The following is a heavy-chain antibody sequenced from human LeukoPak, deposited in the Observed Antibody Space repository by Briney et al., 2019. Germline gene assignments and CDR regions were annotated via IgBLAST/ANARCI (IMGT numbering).Heavy chain of an antibody. D-gene: IGHD6-6*01. Sequence: SQTLSLTCTVSGGSISSGGYYWSWIRQPPGKGLEWIGYIYHSGSTNYNPSLKSRVTISVDTSKNQFSLKLSSVTAADTAVYYCARRGSSSTYYYYMDVWGKGTTVTVSS. V-gene: IGHV4-30-2*01. CDR2: IYHSGST. CDR1: GGSISSGGYY. J-gene: IGHJ6*03. CDR3: ARRGSSSTYYYYMDV.